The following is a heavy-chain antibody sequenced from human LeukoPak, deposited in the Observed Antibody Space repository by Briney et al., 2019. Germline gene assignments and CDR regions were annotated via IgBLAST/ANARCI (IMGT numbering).Heavy chain of an antibody. V-gene: IGHV3-23*01. J-gene: IGHJ4*02. CDR2: ISGSGGST. D-gene: IGHD1-7*01. Sequence: GGSLRLSCAASGFTFSSYAMSWARQAPGKGLEWVSAISGSGGSTYYADSVKGRFTISRDNSKNTLYLQMNCLRAEDTAVYYCAKVITGTVDYWGQGTLVTVSS. CDR3: AKVITGTVDY. CDR1: GFTFSSYA.